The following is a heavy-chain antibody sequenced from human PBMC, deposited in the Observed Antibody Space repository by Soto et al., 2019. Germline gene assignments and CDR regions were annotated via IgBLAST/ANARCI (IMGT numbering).Heavy chain of an antibody. J-gene: IGHJ6*02. D-gene: IGHD3-9*01. CDR2: FDPEDGET. Sequence: ASVKFSFTASGYTFTSYGISWVRQAPGQGLEWMGGFDPEDGETIYAQKFQGRVTMTEDTSTDTAYMELSSLRSEDTAVYYCATGEQVLRYFDWQYNYYGMDVWGQGTTVTVSS. CDR3: ATGEQVLRYFDWQYNYYGMDV. CDR1: GYTFTSYG. V-gene: IGHV1-24*01.